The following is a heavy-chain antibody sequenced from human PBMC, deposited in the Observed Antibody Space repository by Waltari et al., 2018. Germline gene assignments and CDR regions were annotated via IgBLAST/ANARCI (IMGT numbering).Heavy chain of an antibody. D-gene: IGHD6-13*01. Sequence: EVQLVQSGAEVKKPGESLKISCKGSGYSFTSYWIGWVRQMPGKGPCWMVIIYPGASETRYSPSFQGQVTSSADKSISTAYLQWSSLKASDTAMYYCARLKQQLDAFDIWGQGTMVTVSS. CDR2: IYPGASET. CDR1: GYSFTSYW. CDR3: ARLKQQLDAFDI. V-gene: IGHV5-51*01. J-gene: IGHJ3*02.